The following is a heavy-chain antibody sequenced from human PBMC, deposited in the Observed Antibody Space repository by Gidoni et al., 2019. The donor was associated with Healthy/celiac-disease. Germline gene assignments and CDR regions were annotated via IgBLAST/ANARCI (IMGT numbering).Heavy chain of an antibody. CDR1: GFTVSSNY. CDR3: AREGEVGARDY. CDR2: IYSGGST. J-gene: IGHJ4*02. V-gene: IGHV3-66*02. D-gene: IGHD1-26*01. Sequence: EVQQVETVGGLVQPGGYMRLSCASSGFTVSSNYMSWVRQAPGKGLEWVSVIYSGGSTYYADSVKGRFTISRDNSKNTLYLQMNSLRAEYTAVYYGAREGEVGARDYWGQGTLVTVSS.